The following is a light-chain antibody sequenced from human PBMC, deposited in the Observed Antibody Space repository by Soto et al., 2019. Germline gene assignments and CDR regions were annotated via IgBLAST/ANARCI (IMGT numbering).Light chain of an antibody. V-gene: IGKV1-5*03. CDR1: QSISSW. CDR3: QQYNSSPT. CDR2: KAS. J-gene: IGKJ1*01. Sequence: DIQMTQSPSTLAASVGDRVTITCRASQSISSWLAWYQQKPGKAPKLLIYKASSLESGVPSRFSGSGSGTEFTLNISSLQPHDFATYYCQQYNSSPTFGQGTKVEI.